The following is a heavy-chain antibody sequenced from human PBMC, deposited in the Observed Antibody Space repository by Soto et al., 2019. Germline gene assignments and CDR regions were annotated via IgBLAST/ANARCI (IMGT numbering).Heavy chain of an antibody. CDR1: GYTFSSYA. D-gene: IGHD2-2*01. J-gene: IGHJ4*02. CDR3: ARFCISTSCYASFDY. V-gene: IGHV3-30-3*01. Sequence: QVQLVESGGGVVQPGRSLRLSCAASGYTFSSYAMHWVRQAPGKGLAWVAVISYDGSNKYYADSVKGRFTISRDNSKNTLYLQMNSLRAEDTAVYYCARFCISTSCYASFDYWGQGTLVTVSS. CDR2: ISYDGSNK.